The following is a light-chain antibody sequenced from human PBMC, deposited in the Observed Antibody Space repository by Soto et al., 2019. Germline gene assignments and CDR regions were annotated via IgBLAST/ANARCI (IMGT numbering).Light chain of an antibody. CDR3: QQYDNWPT. CDR1: QSVRSN. V-gene: IGKV3D-15*01. Sequence: IVVTLSPGTRALSGGERAALSCRARQSVRSNLAWYQQKPGQAPRLLIYDASTTATGIPARFSGSGSGTEFILTISSLQSEDFGVYYRQQYDNWPTFGQGTKVDIK. J-gene: IGKJ1*01. CDR2: DAS.